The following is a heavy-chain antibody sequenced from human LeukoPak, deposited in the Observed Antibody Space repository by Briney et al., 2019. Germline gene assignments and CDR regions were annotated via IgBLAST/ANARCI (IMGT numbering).Heavy chain of an antibody. CDR3: ARANGSGSYYNSRRNWFDP. V-gene: IGHV4-30-4*01. D-gene: IGHD3-10*01. CDR2: IYYSGST. J-gene: IGHJ5*02. CDR1: GGSISSGDYY. Sequence: PSETLSLTCTVSGGSISSGDYYWSWIRQPPGKGLEWIGYIYYSGSTYYNPSLKSRVTISVDTSKNQFSLKLSSVTAADTAVYYCARANGSGSYYNSRRNWFDPWGQGTLVTVSS.